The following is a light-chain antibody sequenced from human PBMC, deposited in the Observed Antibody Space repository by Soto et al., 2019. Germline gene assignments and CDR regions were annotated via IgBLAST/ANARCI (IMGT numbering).Light chain of an antibody. V-gene: IGKV3-20*01. CDR1: QSVSSSY. J-gene: IGKJ4*01. Sequence: EIVLTQSPGTLPLSPGERATLSCRASQSVSSSYVAWYQLKPGQAPRLFIYCASSRATGIPDRFSGSGSGTDFPRSISSLEPEDFAVYYCEQYGSSPPTLGGGTKVEIK. CDR2: CAS. CDR3: EQYGSSPPT.